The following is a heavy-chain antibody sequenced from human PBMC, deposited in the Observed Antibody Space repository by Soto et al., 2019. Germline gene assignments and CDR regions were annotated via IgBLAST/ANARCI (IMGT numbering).Heavy chain of an antibody. CDR3: ARREYCTSSSCPYYYYGMDV. J-gene: IGHJ6*02. CDR2: IYPGDSDV. V-gene: IGHV5-51*01. Sequence: GESLKISCKGSGYSFTTYWIAWVRQMPGKGLEWMGIIYPGDSDVRYSPSFQGQVTISADKSISTAYLRWNSLKASDTAMYYCARREYCTSSSCPYYYYGMDVWGQGTTVTVSS. D-gene: IGHD2-2*01. CDR1: GYSFTTYW.